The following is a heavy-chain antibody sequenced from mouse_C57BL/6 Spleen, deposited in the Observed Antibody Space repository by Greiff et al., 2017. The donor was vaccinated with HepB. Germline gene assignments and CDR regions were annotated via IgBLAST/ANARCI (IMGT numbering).Heavy chain of an antibody. J-gene: IGHJ4*01. CDR3: TTSGTRAMDY. CDR2: IDPENGDT. D-gene: IGHD4-1*01. CDR1: GFNIKDDY. Sequence: EVQLQQSGAELVRPGASVKLSCTASGFNIKDDYMHWVKQRPEQGLEWIGWIDPENGDTEYASKFQGKATITADTSSNTAYLQLSSLTSEDTAVYYCTTSGTRAMDYWGQGTSVTVSS. V-gene: IGHV14-4*01.